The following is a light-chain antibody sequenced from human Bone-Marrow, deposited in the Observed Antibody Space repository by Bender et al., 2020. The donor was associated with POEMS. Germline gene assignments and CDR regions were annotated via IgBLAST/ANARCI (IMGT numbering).Light chain of an antibody. CDR3: CSCALTSPL. Sequence: QSVLTQPASVSGSPGQSITISCTGTSSDVGSSNFVSWYQHHPGKAPKPMIYEDRTPPAGVSNSVSRSRSANTPSMTVSGLQAEDEADYYCCSCALTSPLFGGGTKLTVL. CDR2: EDR. CDR1: SSDVGSSNF. J-gene: IGLJ2*01. V-gene: IGLV2-23*02.